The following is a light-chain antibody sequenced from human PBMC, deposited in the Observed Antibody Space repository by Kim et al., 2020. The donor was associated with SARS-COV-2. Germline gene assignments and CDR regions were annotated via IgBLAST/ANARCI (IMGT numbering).Light chain of an antibody. CDR1: QSVSSH. CDR2: DTS. J-gene: IGKJ4*01. V-gene: IGKV3-11*01. CDR3: QQRSTWPV. Sequence: EIVLTQSPATLSLSPGERATLSCRASQSVSSHFAWYQQKPGQAPRLLIYDTSNRATGIPARFSGSGSGTYFTLTISSLEPEDFAVYYCQQRSTWPVFGGGTKVDIK.